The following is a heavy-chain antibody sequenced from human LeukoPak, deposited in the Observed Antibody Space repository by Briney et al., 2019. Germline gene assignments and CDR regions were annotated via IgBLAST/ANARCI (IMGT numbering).Heavy chain of an antibody. CDR2: INAGNGNT. D-gene: IGHD6-19*01. CDR3: ARGYSSGWYYDDY. J-gene: IGHJ4*02. V-gene: IGHV1-3*01. CDR1: GYTFTSYA. Sequence: ASVKVSCKASGYTFTSYAMHWVRQAPGQRLEWMGWINAGNGNTKYSQKFQGRVTITRDTSASTAYMELSSLRSEDTAVYYCARGYSSGWYYDDYWGQGTLVTVSS.